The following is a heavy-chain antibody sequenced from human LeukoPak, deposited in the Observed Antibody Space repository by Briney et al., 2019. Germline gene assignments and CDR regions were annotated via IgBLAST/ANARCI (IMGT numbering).Heavy chain of an antibody. J-gene: IGHJ4*02. CDR1: GLTFSSSA. Sequence: GGSLRLSCAASGLTFSSSAMSWVRQAPGKGLDWVSGISGRGGSTYYADSVKGRFTISRDNSKNTLYLQMNSLRAEDTAVYYCAKAVTDYGDYASDHWGQGTLVTVSS. V-gene: IGHV3-23*01. CDR3: AKAVTDYGDYASDH. CDR2: ISGRGGST. D-gene: IGHD4-17*01.